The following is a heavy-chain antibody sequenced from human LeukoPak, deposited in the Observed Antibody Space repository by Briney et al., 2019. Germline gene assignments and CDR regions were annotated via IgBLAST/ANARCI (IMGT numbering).Heavy chain of an antibody. Sequence: PSETLSLTCAVYGGSFSGYYWSWIRQPPGKGLEWIGEINHSGSTNYNPSLKSRVTMSVDTSKNQFSLKLSSVTAADTAVYYCARGRGYCTNGVCYSPYGMDVWGQGTTVTVSS. V-gene: IGHV4-34*01. CDR1: GGSFSGYY. J-gene: IGHJ6*02. D-gene: IGHD2-8*01. CDR3: ARGRGYCTNGVCYSPYGMDV. CDR2: INHSGST.